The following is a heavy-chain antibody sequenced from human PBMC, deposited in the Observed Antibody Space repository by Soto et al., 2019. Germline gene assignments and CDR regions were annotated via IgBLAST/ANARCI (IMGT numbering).Heavy chain of an antibody. CDR1: GGSIGSSTYY. CDR2: MYSSGNT. V-gene: IGHV4-39*01. Sequence: PSETLSLTCTVSGGSIGSSTYYWGWIRQPPGKGLEWIGSMYSSGNTYYNPSLESRVTVSVDTSKNHFSLKLSSVTAADTAVYYCARQPYDSRGYYYGTWGQGTLVTVS. CDR3: ARQPYDSRGYYYGT. J-gene: IGHJ5*02. D-gene: IGHD3-22*01.